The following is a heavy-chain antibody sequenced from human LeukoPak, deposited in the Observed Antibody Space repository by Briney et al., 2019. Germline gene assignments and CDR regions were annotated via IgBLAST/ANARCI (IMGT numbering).Heavy chain of an antibody. Sequence: GSLRLSCAASGFTFSSYGMSWVRQAPGKGLEWVSAISGSGGSTYYADSVKGRFTISRDNSKNTLYLQMNSLRAEDTAVYYCARDKAIFGVVITPHLVDYWGQGTLVTVSS. V-gene: IGHV3-23*01. CDR2: ISGSGGST. CDR3: ARDKAIFGVVITPHLVDY. CDR1: GFTFSSYG. J-gene: IGHJ4*02. D-gene: IGHD3-3*01.